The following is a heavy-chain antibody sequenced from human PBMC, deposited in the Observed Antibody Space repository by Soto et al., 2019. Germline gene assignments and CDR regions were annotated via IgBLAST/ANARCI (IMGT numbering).Heavy chain of an antibody. Sequence: PGGSLRLSCAASGFTFSSYAMSWVRQAPGKGLEWVSAIVGSGGSTYYADSVKGRFTISRDNSKNTLYLQMNSLRAEDTAVFYCAKAPVPDYTAYGSCVFQLWGQGTLVTVSS. CDR3: AKAPVPDYTAYGSCVFQL. J-gene: IGHJ1*01. CDR2: IVGSGGST. V-gene: IGHV3-23*01. CDR1: GFTFSSYA. D-gene: IGHD4-4*01.